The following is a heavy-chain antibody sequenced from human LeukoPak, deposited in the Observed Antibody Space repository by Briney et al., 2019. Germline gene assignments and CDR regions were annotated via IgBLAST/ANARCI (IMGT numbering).Heavy chain of an antibody. D-gene: IGHD1-14*01. CDR2: TSSTSNYI. Sequence: PGGSLRLSCAASGFTFTNYNMNWVRQAPGKGLEWVSSTSSTSNYISYTDSLKGRFTISRDNAKNSLFLQMNSLRAEDTAVYYCARLITGPYYFDYWGQGTLVTVSS. CDR1: GFTFTNYN. V-gene: IGHV3-21*01. J-gene: IGHJ4*02. CDR3: ARLITGPYYFDY.